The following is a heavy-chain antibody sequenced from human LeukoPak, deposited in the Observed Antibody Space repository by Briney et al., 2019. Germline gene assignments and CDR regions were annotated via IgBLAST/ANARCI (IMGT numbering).Heavy chain of an antibody. J-gene: IGHJ4*02. CDR3: ARALIAAAGTAGEFDY. CDR2: IYSGGST. CDR1: GFTVSSNY. V-gene: IGHV3-66*02. Sequence: SGGSLRLSXAASGFTVSSNYMGWVRQAPGKGLEWVSVIYSGGSTYYADSVKGRFTISRDNSKNTLYLQMNSLRAEDTAVYYCARALIAAAGTAGEFDYWGQGTLVTVSS. D-gene: IGHD6-13*01.